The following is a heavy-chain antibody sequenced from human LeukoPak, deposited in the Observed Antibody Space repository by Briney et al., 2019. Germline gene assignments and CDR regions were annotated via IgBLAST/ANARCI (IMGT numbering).Heavy chain of an antibody. D-gene: IGHD3/OR15-3a*01. CDR3: ARGKDSPGY. CDR1: GFTFSDYY. J-gene: IGHJ4*02. Sequence: PGGSLRLSCAASGFTFSDYYMSWIRQAPGKGLEWVAYISGSSRYTDYADSVKGQFTISRDNAKKSLYLQMSSLRAEDTAVYYCARGKDSPGYWGQGTLVTVSS. CDR2: ISGSSRYT. V-gene: IGHV3-11*06.